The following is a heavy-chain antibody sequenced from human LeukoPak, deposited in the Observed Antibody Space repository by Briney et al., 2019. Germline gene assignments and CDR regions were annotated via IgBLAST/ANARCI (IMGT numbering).Heavy chain of an antibody. CDR1: GFTFSSYS. D-gene: IGHD2-15*01. Sequence: PGGSLRLSCAASGFTFSSYSMNWVRQAPGKGLEWVSSISSSSSYIYYADSVKGRFTISRDNAKNSLYLQMNSPRAEDTAVYYCARRCSGGSCYSGTDDYWGQGTLVTVSS. J-gene: IGHJ4*02. CDR2: ISSSSSYI. V-gene: IGHV3-21*01. CDR3: ARRCSGGSCYSGTDDY.